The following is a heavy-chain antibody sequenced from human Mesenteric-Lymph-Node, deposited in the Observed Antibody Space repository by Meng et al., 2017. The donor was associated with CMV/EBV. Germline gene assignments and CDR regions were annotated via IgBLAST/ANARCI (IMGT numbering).Heavy chain of an antibody. V-gene: IGHV3-30*04. D-gene: IGHD2-2*01. CDR3: ARGEYCSSTSCYPNGMDV. J-gene: IGHJ6*02. CDR1: GFTFSSYA. Sequence: GESLKISCAASGFTFSSYAMHWVRQAPGKGLEWVAVISYDGSNKYYADSVKGRFTISRDNSKNTLYLQMNSLRAEDTAVYYCARGEYCSSTSCYPNGMDVWGQGTTVTVS. CDR2: ISYDGSNK.